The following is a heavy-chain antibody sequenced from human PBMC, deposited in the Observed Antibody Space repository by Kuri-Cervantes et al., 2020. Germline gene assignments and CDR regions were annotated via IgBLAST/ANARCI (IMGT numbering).Heavy chain of an antibody. J-gene: IGHJ4*02. V-gene: IGHV1-69*13. D-gene: IGHD5-18*01. CDR2: IIPIFGTA. Sequence: SVKVSCKASGYTFTSYGISWVRQAPGQGLEWMGGIIPIFGTANYAQKFQGRVTITADESTSTAYMELSSLRAEDTAVYFCARAEGRNTYGKFDFWGRGILVTVSS. CDR3: ARAEGRNTYGKFDF. CDR1: GYTFTSYG.